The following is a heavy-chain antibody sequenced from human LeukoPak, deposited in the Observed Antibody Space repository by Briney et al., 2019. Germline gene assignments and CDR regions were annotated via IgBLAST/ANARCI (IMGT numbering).Heavy chain of an antibody. D-gene: IGHD1-26*01. CDR2: IYTSGST. Sequence: SETLSLTCTVSGGSISSYYWSWIRQPPGKGLEWIGYIYTSGSTNYNPSLKSRVTISVDTSKNQFSLKLSSVTAADTAVYYCARDATSIVGATTLWYFDLWGRGTLVTVSS. CDR3: ARDATSIVGATTLWYFDL. CDR1: GGSISSYY. J-gene: IGHJ2*01. V-gene: IGHV4-4*09.